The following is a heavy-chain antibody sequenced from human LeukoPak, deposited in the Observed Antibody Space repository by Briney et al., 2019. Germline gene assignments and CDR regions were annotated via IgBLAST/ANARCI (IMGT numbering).Heavy chain of an antibody. CDR1: GYTFTGYY. D-gene: IGHD5-18*01. V-gene: IGHV1-46*01. Sequence: ASVKVSCKASGYTFTGYYMHWVRQAPGQGLEWMGIINPSGGSTSYAQKFQGRVTMTRDMSTSTVYMELSSLRSEDTAVYYCAGRSRIQLWLLYDYWGQGTLVTVSS. CDR2: INPSGGST. CDR3: AGRSRIQLWLLYDY. J-gene: IGHJ4*02.